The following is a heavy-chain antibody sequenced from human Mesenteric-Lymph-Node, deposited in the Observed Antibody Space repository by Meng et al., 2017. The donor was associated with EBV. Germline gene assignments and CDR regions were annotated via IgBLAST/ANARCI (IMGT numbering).Heavy chain of an antibody. D-gene: IGHD3-3*01. CDR3: AGRGFYTLFDY. CDR1: GGFISRSGFY. J-gene: IGHJ4*02. CDR2: VSYSGTT. Sequence: QLQRPGSGPGLVKPSETLPLTCTVSGGFISRSGFYWGGIRQPPGKGLEWIGRVSYSGTTSYNPSLRSRVTISADTSKNQFSLRLTSLTAADTAIYYCAGRGFYTLFDYWGQGTLVTVSS. V-gene: IGHV4-39*07.